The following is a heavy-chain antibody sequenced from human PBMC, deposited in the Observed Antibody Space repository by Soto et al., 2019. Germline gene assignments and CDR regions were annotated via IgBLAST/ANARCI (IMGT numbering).Heavy chain of an antibody. CDR1: GFTFSGYS. J-gene: IGHJ4*02. Sequence: GGSLRLSCAASGFTFSGYSVNWVRQAPGKGLEWISYISSGSKTIYYADSVKGRFIVSRDNAKNSQYLQMNSLRDEDTAVCYCVREDILGVRSFDYWGQGTLVTVSS. D-gene: IGHD3-9*01. CDR2: ISSGSKTI. CDR3: VREDILGVRSFDY. V-gene: IGHV3-48*02.